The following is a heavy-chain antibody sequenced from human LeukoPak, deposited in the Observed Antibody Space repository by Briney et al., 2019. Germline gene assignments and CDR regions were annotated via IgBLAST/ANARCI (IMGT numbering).Heavy chain of an antibody. D-gene: IGHD3-3*01. V-gene: IGHV4-61*02. CDR1: GGSLSSGSYY. CDR3: AREARYDFWSGYPDY. J-gene: IGHJ4*02. CDR2: IYTSGST. Sequence: KPSQTLSLTCTVSGGSLSSGSYYWRWIRQPAGKGLEWIGRIYTSGSTNYNPSLKSRVTISVDTSKNQFSLKLSSLTAADTAVYYCAREARYDFWSGYPDYWGQGTLVTVSS.